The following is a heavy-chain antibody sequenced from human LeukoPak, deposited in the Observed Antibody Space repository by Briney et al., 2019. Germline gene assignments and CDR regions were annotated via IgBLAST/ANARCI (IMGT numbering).Heavy chain of an antibody. CDR1: GGSISSYY. CDR3: ARRMELGVWGSSWWFDP. V-gene: IGHV4-59*08. J-gene: IGHJ5*02. Sequence: SETLSLTCTVFGGSISSYYWSWIRQPPGKGLEWIGYIYYSGSTNYNPSLKSRVTISVDTSKNQFSLKLSSVTAADTAVYYCARRMELGVWGSSWWFDPWGQGTLVTVSS. D-gene: IGHD3-16*01. CDR2: IYYSGST.